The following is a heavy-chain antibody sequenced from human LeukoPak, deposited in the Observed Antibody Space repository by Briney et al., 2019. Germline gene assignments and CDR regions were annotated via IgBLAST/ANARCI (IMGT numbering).Heavy chain of an antibody. CDR2: ISRDGKRE. CDR1: GFTFYNYY. Sequence: GGSLRLSCAASGFTFYNYYMQWVRQAPGKGLEWLATISRDGKREFYTDSLKGRFTISRANSRNTLYLQMNSLRPEDTAVYYWVRDRLSRAYCGHECYSAAFDYGGQGTLVTVSS. D-gene: IGHD2-21*01. V-gene: IGHV3-30*04. CDR3: VRDRLSRAYCGHECYSAAFDY. J-gene: IGHJ4*02.